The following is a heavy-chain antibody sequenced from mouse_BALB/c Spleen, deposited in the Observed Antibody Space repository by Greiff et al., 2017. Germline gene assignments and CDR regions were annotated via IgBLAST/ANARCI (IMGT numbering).Heavy chain of an antibody. CDR2: IDPSDSET. CDR1: GYSFTSYW. CDR3: ASTSGGITTVVPFDY. Sequence: QVQLKESGPQLVRPGASVKISCKASGYSFTSYWMHWVKQRPGQGLEWIGMIDPSDSETRLNQKFKDKATLTVDKSSSTAYMQLSSPTSEDSAVYYCASTSGGITTVVPFDYWGQGTTLTVSS. V-gene: IGHV1S126*01. D-gene: IGHD1-1*01. J-gene: IGHJ2*01.